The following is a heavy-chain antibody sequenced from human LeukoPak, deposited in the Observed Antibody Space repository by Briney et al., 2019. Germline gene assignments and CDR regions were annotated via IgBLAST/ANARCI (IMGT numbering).Heavy chain of an antibody. J-gene: IGHJ4*02. CDR3: ARDHGDHLVVVAVPGGF. Sequence: ASVKVSCKASGYTFTSYDINWVRQATGQGLEWMGWMNPNSGNTGYAQKLQGRVTMTTDTSTSTAYMELRSLRSDDTAVYYCARDHGDHLVVVAVPGGFWGQGTLVTVSS. V-gene: IGHV1-8*01. CDR1: GYTFTSYD. CDR2: MNPNSGNT. D-gene: IGHD2-15*01.